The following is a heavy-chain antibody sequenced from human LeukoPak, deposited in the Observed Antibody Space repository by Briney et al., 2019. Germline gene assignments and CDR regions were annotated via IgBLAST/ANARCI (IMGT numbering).Heavy chain of an antibody. J-gene: IGHJ4*02. CDR3: ARYKRDGYVDY. V-gene: IGHV3-9*01. D-gene: IGHD5-24*01. CDR2: ISWNSGSI. CDR1: GFTFDDYA. Sequence: GRSLRLSCAASGFTFDDYAMHWVRQAPGKGLEWVSGISWNSGSIGYADSVKGRFTISRDNAKNSLHLQMNSLRAEDTAVYYCARYKRDGYVDYWGQGTLVTVSS.